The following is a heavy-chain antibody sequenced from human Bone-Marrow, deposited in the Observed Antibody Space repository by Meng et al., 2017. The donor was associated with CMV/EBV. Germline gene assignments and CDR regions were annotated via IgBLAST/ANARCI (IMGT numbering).Heavy chain of an antibody. CDR2: IYYSGST. CDR3: ARESYCSGGSCYSGVDY. J-gene: IGHJ4*02. D-gene: IGHD2-15*01. V-gene: IGHV4-39*07. CDR1: GGSISSSSYY. Sequence: SETLSLTCTVSGGSISSSSYYWGWIRQPPGKGLEWIGSIYYSGSTYYNPSLKSRVTISVDTSKNQFSLKLSSVTAADTAVYYCARESYCSGGSCYSGVDYWGQATLVTVSS.